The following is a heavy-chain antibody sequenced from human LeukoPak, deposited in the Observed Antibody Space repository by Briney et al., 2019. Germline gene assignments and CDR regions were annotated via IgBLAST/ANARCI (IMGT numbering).Heavy chain of an antibody. CDR1: GYSVTSYW. Sequence: GESLKISCKGSGYSVTSYWIGWVRQMPGKGLEWMGIIYPGDSDTRYSPSFQGQVTISADKSISTAYLQWSSLKASDTAMYYCARSVITFGGVIPGVGAFDIWGQGTMVTVSS. D-gene: IGHD3-16*02. CDR2: IYPGDSDT. J-gene: IGHJ3*02. V-gene: IGHV5-51*01. CDR3: ARSVITFGGVIPGVGAFDI.